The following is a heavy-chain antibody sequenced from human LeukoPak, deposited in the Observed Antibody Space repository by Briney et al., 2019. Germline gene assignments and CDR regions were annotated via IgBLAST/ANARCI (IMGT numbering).Heavy chain of an antibody. CDR2: IKQDGSEK. D-gene: IGHD4-17*01. CDR1: GFTFSSYW. Sequence: PGGSLRLSCAASGFTFSSYWISWVRQAPGKGLEWVANIKQDGSEKYYVDSVKGRFTISRDNAKNSLYLQMNSLRAEDTAVYYCTRDEYGKTGHWGQGALVTVSS. V-gene: IGHV3-7*01. CDR3: TRDEYGKTGH. J-gene: IGHJ4*02.